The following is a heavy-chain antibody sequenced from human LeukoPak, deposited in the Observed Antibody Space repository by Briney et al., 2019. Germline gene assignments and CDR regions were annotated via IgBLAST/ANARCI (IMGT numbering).Heavy chain of an antibody. J-gene: IGHJ4*02. CDR2: ISGSGGST. CDR3: AKGFSGSYYGFKYYFDY. V-gene: IGHV3-23*01. CDR1: GFTFSSYA. D-gene: IGHD1-26*01. Sequence: GGSLRLSCAASGFTFSSYAMSWVRQAPGKGLERVSAISGSGGSTYYADSVKGRFTISRDNSKNTLYLQMNSLRAEDTAVYYCAKGFSGSYYGFKYYFDYWGQGTLVTVSS.